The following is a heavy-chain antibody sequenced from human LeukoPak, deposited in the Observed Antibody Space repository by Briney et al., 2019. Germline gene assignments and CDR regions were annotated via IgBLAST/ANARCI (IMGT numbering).Heavy chain of an antibody. J-gene: IGHJ4*02. V-gene: IGHV3-11*04. CDR2: ISNSGNTI. Sequence: PGGSLRLSCAASGFTFSDYYMSWIRQAPGKGLEWVSYISNSGNTIYYADSVKGRFTISRDNSKNTLYLQMNSLRAEDTAVYYCAKDPYYYGSGRYFDYWGQGTLVTVSS. CDR1: GFTFSDYY. D-gene: IGHD3-10*01. CDR3: AKDPYYYGSGRYFDY.